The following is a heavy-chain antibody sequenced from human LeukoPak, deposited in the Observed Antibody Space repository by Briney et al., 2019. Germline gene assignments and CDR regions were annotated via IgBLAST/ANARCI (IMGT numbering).Heavy chain of an antibody. CDR1: GISLSNYA. J-gene: IGHJ4*02. D-gene: IGHD3-10*01. Sequence: PGGSLRLSCVVSGISLSNYAMSWVRQAPGKGLEWVSYISERGGSTTYADSVKGRFTISRDNSLNTLYLQMSSLRAEDTAVYFCAKRGVVIRGILVISYHQEAYHYDYWGQGVLVTVSS. CDR3: AKRGVVIRGILVISYHQEAYHYDY. V-gene: IGHV3-23*01. CDR2: ISERGGST.